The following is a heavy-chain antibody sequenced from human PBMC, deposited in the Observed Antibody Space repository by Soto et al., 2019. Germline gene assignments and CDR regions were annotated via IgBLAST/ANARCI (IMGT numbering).Heavy chain of an antibody. CDR2: ISGSGGST. V-gene: IGHV3-23*01. J-gene: IGHJ6*02. CDR1: GFTFSSYA. Sequence: EVQLLESGGGLVQPGGSLRLSCAASGFTFSSYAMSWVRQAPGKGLEWVSAISGSGGSTYYADSVKGRFTISRDNSKNTLYLQMNSRRAEDTAVYYCAKVPPRWFVELYRVNVWGQGTTVTVSS. D-gene: IGHD3-10*01. CDR3: AKVPPRWFVELYRVNV.